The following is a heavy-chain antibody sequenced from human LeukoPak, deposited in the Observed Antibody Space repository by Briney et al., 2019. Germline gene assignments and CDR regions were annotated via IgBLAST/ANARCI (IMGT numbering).Heavy chain of an antibody. Sequence: GGSLRLSCAASGFTFSSYAKHWVRQAPGKGLEWVAVISYDGSNKYYADSVKGRFTISRDNSKNTLYLQMNSLRAEDTAVYYCASPGGYSSGWVYYFDYWGQGTLVTVSS. CDR1: GFTFSSYA. CDR3: ASPGGYSSGWVYYFDY. J-gene: IGHJ4*02. D-gene: IGHD6-19*01. V-gene: IGHV3-30*01. CDR2: ISYDGSNK.